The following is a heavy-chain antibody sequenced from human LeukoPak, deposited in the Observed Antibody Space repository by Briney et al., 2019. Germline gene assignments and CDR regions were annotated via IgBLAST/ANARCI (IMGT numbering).Heavy chain of an antibody. D-gene: IGHD1-1*01. CDR3: SVWKHVFDR. CDR1: GFTFSSYG. J-gene: IGHJ5*02. Sequence: PGGSLRLSCAASGFTFSSYGMHWVRQAPGKGLEWVAVMSYDGSKEYYADSVKGRFTISRDNSKNTLYLQMNSLRVEDTAVYYCSVWKHVFDRWGQGTLVTVSS. CDR2: MSYDGSKE. V-gene: IGHV3-30*03.